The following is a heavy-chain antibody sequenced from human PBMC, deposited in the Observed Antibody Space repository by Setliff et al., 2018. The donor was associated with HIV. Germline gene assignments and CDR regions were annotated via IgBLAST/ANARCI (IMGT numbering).Heavy chain of an antibody. J-gene: IGHJ4*02. CDR2: IYYSGST. V-gene: IGHV4-59*01. D-gene: IGHD2-2*01. CDR3: ARTRGRAPVSYYFDN. CDR1: GGSISAYY. Sequence: SETLSLTCTVSGGSISAYYWSWIRQPPGKGLEWIGYIYYSGSTNYNPSLKSRVTISVDTSKNQFSLKLSSVTAADTAVYYCARTRGRAPVSYYFDNWGQGRLVTVSS.